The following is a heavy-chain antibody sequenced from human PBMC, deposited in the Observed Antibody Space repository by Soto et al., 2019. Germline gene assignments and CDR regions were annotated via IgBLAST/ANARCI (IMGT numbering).Heavy chain of an antibody. J-gene: IGHJ4*02. Sequence: QVQLVQSGAEVKKPGASVTVSCKASGYTFTSYGISWVRQAPGQGLEWMGWISAYNGNTNYAQKLQGRVTMTTDTSASTAYMELRSLRSDDTAVYYCARERLDDYGDYRFDYWGQGTLVTVSA. CDR3: ARERLDDYGDYRFDY. V-gene: IGHV1-18*01. CDR1: GYTFTSYG. CDR2: ISAYNGNT. D-gene: IGHD4-17*01.